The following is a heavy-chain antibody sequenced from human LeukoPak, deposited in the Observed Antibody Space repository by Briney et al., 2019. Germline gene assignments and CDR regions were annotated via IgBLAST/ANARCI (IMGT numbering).Heavy chain of an antibody. V-gene: IGHV3-23*01. D-gene: IGHD6-6*01. CDR1: GFTFSSYA. CDR3: TRDLSIVLPPTTGLFDY. Sequence: AGGSLRLSCTASGFTFSSYAMSWVRQAPGKGLEWVSVISTNGGMTSYADSVKGRFTISRDKSQNMVYLQMNGLRHDETAIYYSTRDLSIVLPPTTGLFDYWGQGTVVTVSS. CDR2: ISTNGGMT. J-gene: IGHJ4*02.